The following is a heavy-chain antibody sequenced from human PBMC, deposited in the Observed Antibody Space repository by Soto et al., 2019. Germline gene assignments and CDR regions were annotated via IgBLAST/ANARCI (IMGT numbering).Heavy chain of an antibody. CDR3: ATKIVAATSDY. V-gene: IGHV3-30*03. CDR1: GFTFSSYD. D-gene: IGHD2-15*01. Sequence: HVQLVESGGAVVQPGRSLRLSCAASGFTFSSYDMHWVRQAPGKGLEWVAVISYDGSNKYYADSVKGRFTISRDNSKNALYLQMNSLRTEETAVYYCATKIVAATSDYWGQGTLVTGSS. J-gene: IGHJ4*02. CDR2: ISYDGSNK.